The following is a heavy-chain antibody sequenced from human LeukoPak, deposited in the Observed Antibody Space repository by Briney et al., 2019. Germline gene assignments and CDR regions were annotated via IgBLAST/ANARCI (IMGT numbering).Heavy chain of an antibody. V-gene: IGHV3-23*01. D-gene: IGHD3-10*01. CDR2: ISGSGGST. Sequence: GGSLRLSCAASGFTFRSYAMSWVRQAPGKGLEWVSAISGSGGSTNYADSVKGRFTISRDNSKSTLYLQMNSLRAEDTAVYYCAKGLSSVPRYYFDYWGQGTLVTVSS. CDR3: AKGLSSVPRYYFDY. CDR1: GFTFRSYA. J-gene: IGHJ4*02.